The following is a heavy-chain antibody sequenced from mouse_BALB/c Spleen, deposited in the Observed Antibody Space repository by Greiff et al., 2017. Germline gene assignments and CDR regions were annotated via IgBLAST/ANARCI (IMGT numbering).Heavy chain of an antibody. CDR2: ISDGGSYT. V-gene: IGHV5-4*02. CDR3: ARQEDFDY. J-gene: IGHJ2*01. CDR1: GFTFSDYY. Sequence: EVMLVESGGGLVKPGGSLKLSCAASGFTFSDYYMHWVRQTPEKRLEWVATISDGGSYTYYPDSVKGRFTISRDNAKNNLYLQMSSLKSEDTAMYYCARQEDFDYWGQGTTLTVSS.